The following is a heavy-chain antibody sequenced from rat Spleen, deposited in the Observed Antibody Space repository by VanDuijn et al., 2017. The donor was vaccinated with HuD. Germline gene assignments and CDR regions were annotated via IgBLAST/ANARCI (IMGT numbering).Heavy chain of an antibody. D-gene: IGHD1-2*01. CDR2: ISYDGSST. V-gene: IGHV5-29*01. CDR3: ARRASSLYWYFDF. CDR1: GFSFSKFG. Sequence: EVQLVESGGGLVQPGRPMKLSCAASGFSFSKFGMAWVRQAPTKGLEWVATISYDGSSTYYRDSVKGRFTISRDNAKSTLYLQMDSLRSEDTATYYCARRASSLYWYFDFWGPGTMVTVSS. J-gene: IGHJ1*01.